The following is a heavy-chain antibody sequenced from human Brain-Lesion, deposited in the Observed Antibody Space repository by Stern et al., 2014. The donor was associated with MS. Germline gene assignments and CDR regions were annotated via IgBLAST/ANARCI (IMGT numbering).Heavy chain of an antibody. Sequence: VQLVESGAEVKRPGASVKVSYKVSGYTFDSYGISWVRQAPGQGLEWMGWINIYTGQTEYEQKFRGRLTMTTERSTSTAYMELRSLTSDDTAVYYCARDEELAEIYFYFGMDVWGQGTTVTVSS. CDR1: GYTFDSYG. CDR2: INIYTGQT. CDR3: ARDEELAEIYFYFGMDV. J-gene: IGHJ6*02. D-gene: IGHD1-26*01. V-gene: IGHV1-18*01.